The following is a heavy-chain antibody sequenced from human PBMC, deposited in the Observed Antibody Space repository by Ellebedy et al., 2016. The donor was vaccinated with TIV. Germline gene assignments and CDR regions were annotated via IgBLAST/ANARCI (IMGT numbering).Heavy chain of an antibody. Sequence: ASVKVSCXASGYTFTSYHINWVRQATGQGLEWMGWMSPNSGNTGYAQKFQGRVTMTRNTSISTAYMELSSLRSEDTAVYYCARGRLVRGAIEDRWGQGTLVTVSS. CDR3: ARGRLVRGAIEDR. CDR2: MSPNSGNT. J-gene: IGHJ4*02. CDR1: GYTFTSYH. D-gene: IGHD3-10*01. V-gene: IGHV1-8*01.